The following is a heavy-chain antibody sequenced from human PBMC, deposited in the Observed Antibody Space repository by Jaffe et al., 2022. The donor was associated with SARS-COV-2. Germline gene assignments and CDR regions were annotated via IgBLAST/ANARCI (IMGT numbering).Heavy chain of an antibody. V-gene: IGHV1-3*01. D-gene: IGHD6-19*01. CDR1: GYHFVSQG. CDR3: ARDSPYNSGWYFDY. CDR2: INPAKGQT. Sequence: QVQLVQSGAEVEKPGASVKVSCKASGYHFVSQGIHWVRQAPGQGLEWVAYINPAKGQTHYSENFQGRVTITSDYSASTAYMELRSLRSEDTAVYYCARDSPYNSGWYFDYWGQGTLLTVSS. J-gene: IGHJ4*02.